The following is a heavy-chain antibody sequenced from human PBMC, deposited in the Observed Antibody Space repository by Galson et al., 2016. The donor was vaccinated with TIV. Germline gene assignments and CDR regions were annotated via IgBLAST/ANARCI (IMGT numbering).Heavy chain of an antibody. V-gene: IGHV3-7*03. CDR3: ARDPLFGGMDV. J-gene: IGHJ6*02. CDR2: IKQDGSDR. Sequence: SLRLSCAASQFPFSDYWMNRIRQAPGKGLEWVATIKQDGSDRYYGDSVKGRFTISRDNAKRLLYLHMSSLRVEDTAVYYCARDPLFGGMDVWGQGATVAVS. CDR1: QFPFSDYW. D-gene: IGHD3-10*02.